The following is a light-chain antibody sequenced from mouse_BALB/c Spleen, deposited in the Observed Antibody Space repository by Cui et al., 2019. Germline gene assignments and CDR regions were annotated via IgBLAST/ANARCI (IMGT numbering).Light chain of an antibody. CDR1: SSVSY. Sequence: QIVLTQSPAIMSASPGEKVTITCSASSSVSYMHWFQQKPGTSPKLWIYSTSNLASGVPARFSGSGSGTSYSLTISRMEAEDAATYYCQQRSSYQKGFTFGSGTKLEIK. J-gene: IGKJ4*01. CDR3: QQRSSYQKGFT. CDR2: STS. V-gene: IGKV4-57*01.